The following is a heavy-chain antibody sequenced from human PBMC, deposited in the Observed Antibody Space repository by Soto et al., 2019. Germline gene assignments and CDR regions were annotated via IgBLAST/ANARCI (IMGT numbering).Heavy chain of an antibody. V-gene: IGHV3-33*01. CDR1: GFTFSSYG. D-gene: IGHD3-22*01. J-gene: IGHJ3*02. CDR3: AREVEGSSGYYLGRGDAFDI. CDR2: IWYDGSNK. Sequence: PGGSLRLSCAASGFTFSSYGMHWVRQAPGKGLEWVAVIWYDGSNKYYADSVKGRFTISRDNSKNTLYLQMNSLRAEDTAVYYCAREVEGSSGYYLGRGDAFDIWGQGTMVTVSS.